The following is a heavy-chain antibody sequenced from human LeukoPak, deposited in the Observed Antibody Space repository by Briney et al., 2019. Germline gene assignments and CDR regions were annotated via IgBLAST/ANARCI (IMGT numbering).Heavy chain of an antibody. CDR2: INPSGGST. V-gene: IGHV1-46*01. CDR1: GFTFSSYA. CDR3: ARDQAQWGGPGPFDY. J-gene: IGHJ4*02. D-gene: IGHD6-19*01. Sequence: GGSLRLSCAASGFTFSSYAMHWVRQAPGQGLEWMGIINPSGGSTSYAQKFQGRVTMTRDTSTSTVYMELGSLRSEDTAVYYCARDQAQWGGPGPFDYWGQGTLVTVSS.